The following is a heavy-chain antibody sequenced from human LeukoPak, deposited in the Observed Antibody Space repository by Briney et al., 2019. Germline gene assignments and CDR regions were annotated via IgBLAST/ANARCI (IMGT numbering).Heavy chain of an antibody. V-gene: IGHV1-18*01. CDR2: ISPYNGNT. CDR3: ARVKRVTFGGVIVISYFDY. CDR1: GYTFTNYG. D-gene: IGHD3-16*02. Sequence: ASVKVSCKASGYTFTNYGITWVRQAPGQGLEWMGWISPYNGNTNYAQKLQGRVTMTTDTSTSTAYMELRSLRSDDTAVYYCARVKRVTFGGVIVISYFDYWGQGTLVTVSS. J-gene: IGHJ4*02.